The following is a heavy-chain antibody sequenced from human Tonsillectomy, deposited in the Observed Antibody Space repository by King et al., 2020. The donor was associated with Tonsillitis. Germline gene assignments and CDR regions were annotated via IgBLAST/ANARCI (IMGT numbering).Heavy chain of an antibody. CDR2: IDGSTGFV. V-gene: IGHV3-21*01. D-gene: IGHD3-9*01. CDR3: AREGALRDILAGSLYGPLDY. CDR1: GFSFSRHS. Sequence: VQLVESGGGLVKPGGSLRLSCAASGFSFSRHSMNWVRQAPGKGLEWVSSIDGSTGFVYYQDSVKGRFTISRDNAKRSLYLQMNSLRAEDTAVYYCAREGALRDILAGSLYGPLDYWGQGILVTVSS. J-gene: IGHJ4*02.